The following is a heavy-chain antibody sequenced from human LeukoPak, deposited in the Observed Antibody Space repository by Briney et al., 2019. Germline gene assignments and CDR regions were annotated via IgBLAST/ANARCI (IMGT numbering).Heavy chain of an antibody. CDR3: ARGIYDYVWGSSRLHFDY. J-gene: IGHJ4*02. CDR2: IYSSGTT. CDR1: GGSMNSGNYY. V-gene: IGHV4-31*03. Sequence: SETLSLTCRVSGGSMNSGNYYWSWIRQHPGRGLEWIGYIYSSGTTYYNPSLKSRVTISVDTSKNQFSLILSSVTAADTAVYYCARGIYDYVWGSSRLHFDYWGQGTLVTVSS. D-gene: IGHD3-16*02.